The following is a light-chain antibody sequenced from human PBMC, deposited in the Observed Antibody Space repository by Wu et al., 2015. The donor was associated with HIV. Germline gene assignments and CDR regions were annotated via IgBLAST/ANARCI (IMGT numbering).Light chain of an antibody. CDR2: DAS. V-gene: IGKV3-11*01. J-gene: IGKJ5*01. CDR1: QSVSSY. Sequence: EIVLTQSPATLSLSPGERATLSCRASQSVSSYLAWYHQKPGQAPRLLIYDASNRATGIPARFSGSGSGTDFTLTTSSLEPEDFAVYYCQQRSNWPITFGQGTRLEIK. CDR3: QQRSNWPIT.